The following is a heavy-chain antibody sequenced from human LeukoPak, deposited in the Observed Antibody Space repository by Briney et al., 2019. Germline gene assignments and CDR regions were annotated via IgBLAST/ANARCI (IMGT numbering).Heavy chain of an antibody. CDR1: GGTFSNYY. V-gene: IGHV3-15*04. J-gene: IGHJ4*02. CDR3: TTYGSGRKFDY. CDR2: IESKTDGGTT. D-gene: IGHD3-10*01. Sequence: PSETLSLTCAVYGGTFSNYYLSWVRQIPGKGLEWVGRIESKTDGGTTDYAAPVKGRFTISRDDSTNTLYLQMNSLKSEDTAVYYCTTYGSGRKFDYWGQGILVTVSS.